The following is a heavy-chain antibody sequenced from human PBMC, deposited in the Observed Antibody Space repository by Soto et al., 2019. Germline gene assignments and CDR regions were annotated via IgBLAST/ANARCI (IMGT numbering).Heavy chain of an antibody. J-gene: IGHJ4*02. D-gene: IGHD3-3*01. Sequence: QVQLQESGPGLVKPSQTLSLTCTVSGGSINSAGYYWSWLRQPPGQGLEWIGNIYYSGSTNYNPSLKSRVAISIDTSTNHFSLTLTSVTAADAAVYYCARIQTFFGIITVVDYWGQGTLVTVSS. CDR2: IYYSGST. V-gene: IGHV4-31*03. CDR1: GGSINSAGYY. CDR3: ARIQTFFGIITVVDY.